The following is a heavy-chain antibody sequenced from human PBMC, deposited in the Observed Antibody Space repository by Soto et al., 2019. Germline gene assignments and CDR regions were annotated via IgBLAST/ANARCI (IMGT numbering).Heavy chain of an antibody. CDR3: ARVAGHKNARFDT. D-gene: IGHD1-1*01. J-gene: IGHJ4*02. V-gene: IGHV1-2*02. Sequence: GALVKVSCKASGYSFTKYHMHWVRQAPGQGLEWMGWINPGSGVTNQAQKFQGRVTMTRDTSITTTYMELNSLTSDDTAVYYCARVAGHKNARFDTWGQGALVTVYS. CDR2: INPGSGVT. CDR1: GYSFTKYH.